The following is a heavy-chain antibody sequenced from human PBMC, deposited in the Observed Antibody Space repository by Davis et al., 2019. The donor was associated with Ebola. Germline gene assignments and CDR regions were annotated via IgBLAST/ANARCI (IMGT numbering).Heavy chain of an antibody. CDR2: IYPGDSDT. Sequence: GGSLRLSCKGSGYSFTSYWIGWVRQMPGKGLEWMGIIYPGDSDTRYSPSFQGQVTISAAKSISTAYLQWSSLKASDTAMYYCARPSTGDYDSFDYWGQGTLVTVSS. CDR3: ARPSTGDYDSFDY. V-gene: IGHV5-51*01. J-gene: IGHJ4*02. CDR1: GYSFTSYW. D-gene: IGHD5-12*01.